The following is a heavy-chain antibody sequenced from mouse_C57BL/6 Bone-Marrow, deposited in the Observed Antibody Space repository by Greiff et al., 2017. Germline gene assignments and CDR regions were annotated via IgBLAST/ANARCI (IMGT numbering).Heavy chain of an antibody. CDR2: ISSGGDYI. Sequence: LQQSGEGLVKPGGSLKLSCAASGFTFSSYAMSWVRQTPEKRLEWVAYISSGGDYIYYADTVKGRFTISRDNAGNTLYLQMSSLKSEDTAMYCCTRDEDYYGSSYYWYFDVWGTGTTVTVSS. CDR1: GFTFSSYA. D-gene: IGHD1-1*01. J-gene: IGHJ1*03. CDR3: TRDEDYYGSSYYWYFDV. V-gene: IGHV5-9-1*02.